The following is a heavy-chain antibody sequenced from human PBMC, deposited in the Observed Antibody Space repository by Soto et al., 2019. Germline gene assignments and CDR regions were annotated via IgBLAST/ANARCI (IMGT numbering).Heavy chain of an antibody. J-gene: IGHJ4*02. CDR3: ARSPWNYYIDY. D-gene: IGHD1-7*01. Sequence: PSETLSLTCTVSGGSISSGGYYWSWIRQHPGKGLEWIGNIYYSGSTYYNPSLKSRVTISVDTSKSQFSLKLSSVTAADTAVYYCARSPWNYYIDYWGQGTLVSVSS. CDR2: IYYSGST. V-gene: IGHV4-31*03. CDR1: GGSISSGGYY.